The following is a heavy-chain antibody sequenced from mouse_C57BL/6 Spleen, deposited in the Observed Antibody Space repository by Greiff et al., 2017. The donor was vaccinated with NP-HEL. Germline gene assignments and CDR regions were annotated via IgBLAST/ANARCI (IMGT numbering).Heavy chain of an antibody. V-gene: IGHV1-64*01. D-gene: IGHD1-1*01. J-gene: IGHJ2*01. CDR1: GYTFTSYW. CDR2: IHPNSGST. CDR3: ARLTTVVAFYYFDY. Sequence: VQLQQPGAELVKPGASVKLSCKASGYTFTSYWMHWVKQRPGQGLEWIGMIHPNSGSTNYNEKFKSKATLTVDKSSSTAYMQLSSLTSEDSAVYYCARLTTVVAFYYFDYWGQGTTLTVSS.